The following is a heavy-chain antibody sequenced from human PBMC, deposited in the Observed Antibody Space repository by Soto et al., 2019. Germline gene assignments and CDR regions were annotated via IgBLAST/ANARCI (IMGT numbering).Heavy chain of an antibody. Sequence: PSETLSLTCTVSGGSISSYYWSWVRQPPGKGLEWIGYIYYSGRTNYNPSLKSRVTISVDTSKNQFSLKLSSVTAADTAVYYCARVQQLVFDYWGQGTLVTVCS. D-gene: IGHD6-13*01. J-gene: IGHJ4*02. CDR1: GGSISSYY. CDR3: ARVQQLVFDY. V-gene: IGHV4-59*01. CDR2: IYYSGRT.